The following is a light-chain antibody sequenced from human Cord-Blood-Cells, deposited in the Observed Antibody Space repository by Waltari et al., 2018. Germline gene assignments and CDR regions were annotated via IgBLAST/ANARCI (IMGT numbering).Light chain of an antibody. CDR3: QQSYSTPLT. J-gene: IGKJ4*01. Sequence: DIQMTKSPSSLSASVGDRVTITCRASQSISSYLNWDQQKPGKAPKLLIYAASSLQSGVPSRFSGSGSGTDFTLTISSLQPEDFATYYCQQSYSTPLTFGGGTKVEIK. CDR1: QSISSY. V-gene: IGKV1-39*01. CDR2: AAS.